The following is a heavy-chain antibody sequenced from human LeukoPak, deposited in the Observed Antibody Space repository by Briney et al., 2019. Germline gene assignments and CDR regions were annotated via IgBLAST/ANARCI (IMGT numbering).Heavy chain of an antibody. CDR1: GFTFSSYG. CDR2: ISYDGSNK. D-gene: IGHD2-15*01. CDR3: AKICSGGSCYDY. V-gene: IGHV3-30*18. Sequence: GGSLRLSCAASGFTFSSYGMHWVRQAPGKGLEWVAVISYDGSNKYYADSVKGRFTISRDNSKNTLYLQMNSLRAEDTAVYYCAKICSGGSCYDYWGQGTLVTVSS. J-gene: IGHJ4*02.